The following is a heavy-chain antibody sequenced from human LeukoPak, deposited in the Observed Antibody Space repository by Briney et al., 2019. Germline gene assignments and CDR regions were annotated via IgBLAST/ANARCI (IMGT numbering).Heavy chain of an antibody. CDR3: ARDYYGSGSYIDY. D-gene: IGHD3-10*01. CDR1: GFAFSNYG. V-gene: IGHV3-23*01. J-gene: IGHJ4*02. CDR2: ITGSGGTT. Sequence: PGGSLRLSCAASGFAFSNYGMNWVRQAPGKGLEWVSGITGSGGTTYYADSVKGRFTISRDNAKNSLYLQMNSLRAEDTAVYYCARDYYGSGSYIDYWGQGTLVTVSS.